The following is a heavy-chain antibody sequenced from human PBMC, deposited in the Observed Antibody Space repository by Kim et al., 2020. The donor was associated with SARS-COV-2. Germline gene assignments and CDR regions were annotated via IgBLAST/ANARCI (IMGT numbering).Heavy chain of an antibody. CDR2: ISGSGGST. Sequence: GGSLRLSCAASGFTFSTYAMSWVRQAPGKGLEWLSTISGSGGSTYYAVSVKGRFTISRDNSKNTLSLQMNSLRDEDTGVYYCAKTPYSSSYYYFDYWGQG. CDR1: GFTFSTYA. D-gene: IGHD6-13*01. J-gene: IGHJ4*02. V-gene: IGHV3-23*01. CDR3: AKTPYSSSYYYFDY.